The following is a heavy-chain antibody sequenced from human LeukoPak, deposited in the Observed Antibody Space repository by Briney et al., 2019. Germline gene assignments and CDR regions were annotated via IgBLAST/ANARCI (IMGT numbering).Heavy chain of an antibody. D-gene: IGHD3-10*01. J-gene: IGHJ6*03. V-gene: IGHV4-59*01. Sequence: TSETLSLTCTVSGGSTSSYYWNWIRQPPGKGLEWIGNIYYSGSTNYNPSLKSRVTISVDTSKNQFSLKLSSVTAADTAVYYCARAHGVLGFGELPEDPYYYYMDVWGKGTTVTISS. CDR1: GGSTSSYY. CDR3: ARAHGVLGFGELPEDPYYYYMDV. CDR2: IYYSGST.